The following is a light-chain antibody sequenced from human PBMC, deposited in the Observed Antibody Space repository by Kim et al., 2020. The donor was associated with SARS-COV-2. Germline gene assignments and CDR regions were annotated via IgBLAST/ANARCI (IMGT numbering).Light chain of an antibody. CDR1: SSDVGGYPY. J-gene: IGLJ3*02. CDR3: SSNTSSATWV. V-gene: IGLV2-14*01. Sequence: QSALTQPASVSWSPGQSITISCTGTSSDVGGYPYVSWYQQYPGKAPKLMIYDVTKRPSGVSNRFSGSKSGNTASLTISGLQAEDEAEYYCSSNTSSATWVFGGGTQLTVL. CDR2: DVT.